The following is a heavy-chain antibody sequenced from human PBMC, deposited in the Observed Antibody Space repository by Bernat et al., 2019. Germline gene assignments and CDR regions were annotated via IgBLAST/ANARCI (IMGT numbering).Heavy chain of an antibody. CDR3: ARGPPQYCSGDGCYLGLDY. V-gene: IGHV3-30-3*01. CDR2: ISFDGNNK. Sequence: QVQLVESGGGVVQPGRFLRLSCAAPGFTFSSYAMPWVRQAPGKGVEGGAVISFDGNNKYYADSVKGRFTISRDNSKSTLFLQMNSLRAEDTAVYYCARGPPQYCSGDGCYLGLDYWGQGTLVTVSS. CDR1: GFTFSSYA. J-gene: IGHJ4*02. D-gene: IGHD2-15*01.